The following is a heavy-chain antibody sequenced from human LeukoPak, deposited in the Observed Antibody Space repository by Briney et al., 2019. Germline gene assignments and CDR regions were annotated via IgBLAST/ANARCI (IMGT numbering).Heavy chain of an antibody. D-gene: IGHD3-9*01. CDR3: AKVSESNYDILTGYYTPHYFDY. Sequence: GGSLRLSCAASGFTFSSYAMHWVRQAPGKGLEWVSSISDSGGSTFYADSVKGRFTISRDNSKNILYLQMNSLRADDTAVYYCAKVSESNYDILTGYYTPHYFDYWGQGTLVTVSS. CDR2: ISDSGGST. CDR1: GFTFSSYA. V-gene: IGHV3-23*01. J-gene: IGHJ4*02.